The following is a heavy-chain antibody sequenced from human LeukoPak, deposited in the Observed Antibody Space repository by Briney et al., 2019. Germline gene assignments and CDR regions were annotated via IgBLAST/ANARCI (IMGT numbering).Heavy chain of an antibody. V-gene: IGHV3-21*01. D-gene: IGHD6-13*01. J-gene: IGHJ4*02. CDR3: ARGPAAVSIDY. CDR1: GFTFSSYS. Sequence: GGSLRLSCAASGFTFSSYSMNWVRQAPGKGLEWVSSISSSSSYIYYADSVKGRFTISRDNAKNSLYLQMISLRAEDTAVYYCARGPAAVSIDYWGQGTLVTVSS. CDR2: ISSSSSYI.